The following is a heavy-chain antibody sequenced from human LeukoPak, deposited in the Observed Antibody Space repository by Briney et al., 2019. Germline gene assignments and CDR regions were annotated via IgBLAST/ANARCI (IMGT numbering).Heavy chain of an antibody. CDR3: AKDGVDTAEG. Sequence: SCKASGFTFSTYGMHWVRQAPGKGLEWVAIISYDGSNKYYADPVKGRFTISRDNSKNTLYLQMNSLRAEDTAVYYCAKDGVDTAEGWGQGTLVIVSS. CDR1: GFTFSTYG. CDR2: ISYDGSNK. J-gene: IGHJ4*02. D-gene: IGHD5-18*01. V-gene: IGHV3-30*18.